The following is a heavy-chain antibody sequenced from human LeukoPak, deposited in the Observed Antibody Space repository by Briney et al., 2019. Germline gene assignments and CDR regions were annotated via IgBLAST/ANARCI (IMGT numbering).Heavy chain of an antibody. V-gene: IGHV1-18*01. Sequence: ASVKVSCKASGYTFTGYGISWVRQAPGQGLEWMGWISAYNGNTNYAQKLQGRVTMTTDTSTSTAYMELRSLRSDDTAVYYCARGACLLGLYYYYYYMDVWGKGTTVTVSS. CDR3: ARGACLLGLYYYYYYMDV. CDR2: ISAYNGNT. J-gene: IGHJ6*03. CDR1: GYTFTGYG.